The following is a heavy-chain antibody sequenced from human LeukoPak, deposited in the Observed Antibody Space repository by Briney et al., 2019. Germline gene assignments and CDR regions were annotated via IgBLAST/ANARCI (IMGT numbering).Heavy chain of an antibody. J-gene: IGHJ4*02. V-gene: IGHV4-39*07. CDR2: IFYSGNT. D-gene: IGHD6-13*01. Sequence: SETLSLTCTVSGGSISRTSYYWGWIHQPPGEGLEWIGSIFYSGNTYYNPSLESRLTISADTSKNQFSLNLNSVTAADTAVYFCARGDSSTWFPSGLHIDHWGQGILVSVSS. CDR1: GGSISRTSYY. CDR3: ARGDSSTWFPSGLHIDH.